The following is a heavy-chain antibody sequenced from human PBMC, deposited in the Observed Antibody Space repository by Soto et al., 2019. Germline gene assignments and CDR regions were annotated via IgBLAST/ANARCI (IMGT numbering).Heavy chain of an antibody. V-gene: IGHV4-59*01. D-gene: IGHD3-22*01. CDR3: AREYGGYYYDY. Sequence: TSETLSLTCTVSGGSISSYYWSWIRQPPGKGLEWIGYIYYSGSTNYNPSLKSRVTISVDTSKNQFSLKLSSVTAADTAVYYCAREYGGYYYDYWGQGTLVTSPQ. J-gene: IGHJ4*02. CDR1: GGSISSYY. CDR2: IYYSGST.